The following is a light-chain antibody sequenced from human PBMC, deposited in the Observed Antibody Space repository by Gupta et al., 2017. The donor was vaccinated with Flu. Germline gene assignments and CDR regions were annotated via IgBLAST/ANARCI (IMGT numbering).Light chain of an antibody. CDR3: SSYAGTNLL. CDR1: SGDVGGYNY. V-gene: IGLV2-14*03. CDR2: DVT. Sequence: QSALTQPASVSGSPGQSITISCTGTSGDVGGYNYVSWYQHHPGKAHTLLIYDVTNRPSVSSTRFSRFKSGNTAALTIAGLQAEDAADYYCSSYAGTNLLFGGGTKVTVL. J-gene: IGLJ3*02.